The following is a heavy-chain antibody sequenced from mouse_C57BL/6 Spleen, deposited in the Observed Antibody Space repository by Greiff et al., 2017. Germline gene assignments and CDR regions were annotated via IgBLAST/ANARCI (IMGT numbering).Heavy chain of an antibody. CDR2: FYPYNDDT. J-gene: IGHJ4*01. D-gene: IGHD1-2*01. CDR3: ARGYRSAMDY. V-gene: IGHV1-47*01. Sequence: VQLQQSGAELVKPGASVKMSCKASGYTFTTYPIAWMKQNPGKSLEWIGTFYPYNDDTKYNEKFKGNATLTVEKSSSTFYLALSRLTSETAAVYYCARGYRSAMDYWGQGTSVTVSS. CDR1: GYTFTTYP.